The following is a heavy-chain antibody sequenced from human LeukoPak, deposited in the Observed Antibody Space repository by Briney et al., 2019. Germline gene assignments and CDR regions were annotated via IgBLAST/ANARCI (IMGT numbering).Heavy chain of an antibody. Sequence: SETLSLTCTVSGGSISSYYWSWIRQPPGKGLEWIAYIYNSGSTNYNPSLKSRATISVDTSKNQFSLELSSVTAADTAVYYCARGPGLGYPYYFDYWGQGTLVTVSS. J-gene: IGHJ4*02. V-gene: IGHV4-59*01. CDR1: GGSISSYY. D-gene: IGHD5-18*01. CDR3: ARGPGLGYPYYFDY. CDR2: IYNSGST.